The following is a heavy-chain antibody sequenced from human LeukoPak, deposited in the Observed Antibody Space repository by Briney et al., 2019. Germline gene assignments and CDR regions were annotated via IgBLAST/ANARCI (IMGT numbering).Heavy chain of an antibody. V-gene: IGHV4-38-2*01. CDR3: ARFAIVVVPADRSYYMDV. J-gene: IGHJ6*03. Sequence: PSETLSLTCAVSGYSISSGYYWGWIRQPPGKGLEWIGSIYHSGSTYYNPSLKSRVTIPVDTSKNQFSLKLSSVTAADTAVYYCARFAIVVVPADRSYYMDVWGKGTTVTVSS. CDR2: IYHSGST. D-gene: IGHD2-2*01. CDR1: GYSISSGYY.